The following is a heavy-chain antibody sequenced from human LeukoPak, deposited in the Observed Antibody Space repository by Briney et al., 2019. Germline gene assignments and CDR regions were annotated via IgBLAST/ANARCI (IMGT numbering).Heavy chain of an antibody. CDR1: GYTFTGYY. V-gene: IGHV1-2*02. CDR3: ARDQDLGNWFDP. J-gene: IGHJ5*02. Sequence: ASVKVSCKASGYTFTGYYMHWGRQAPGQGLEWMGWINPSSGGTNYAQKFQGRVTMTRDTSISTAYMELSRLRSDDTVVYYCARDQDLGNWFDPWGQGTLVTVSS. CDR2: INPSSGGT.